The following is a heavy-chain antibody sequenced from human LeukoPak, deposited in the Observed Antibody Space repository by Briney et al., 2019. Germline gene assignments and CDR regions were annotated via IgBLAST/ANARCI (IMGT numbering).Heavy chain of an antibody. D-gene: IGHD3-10*01. CDR1: GYTFTNFY. CDR3: ATYTQSGAQGISDY. CDR2: IHPSDGDT. J-gene: IGHJ4*02. V-gene: IGHV1-46*01. Sequence: GASVNVSCKASGYTFTNFYMHWVRQAPGQGLEWMGLIHPSDGDTKYAQEFQDRVTMTRDTSTSTVYMELSSLRFEDTAVYYCATYTQSGAQGISDYWGQGTLVTVS.